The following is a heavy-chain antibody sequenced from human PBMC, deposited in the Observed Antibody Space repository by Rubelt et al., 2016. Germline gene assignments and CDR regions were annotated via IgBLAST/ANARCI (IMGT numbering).Heavy chain of an antibody. V-gene: IGHV4-59*01. CDR1: GGSISSYY. D-gene: IGHD3-10*01. Sequence: GGSISSYYWSWIRQPPGKGLEWIGYIYYSGSTNYNPSLKSRVTISVDTSKNQFSLKLSSVTAADTAVYYCARASRGGVDYWGQGTTVTVSS. CDR3: ARASRGGVDY. CDR2: IYYSGST. J-gene: IGHJ4*03.